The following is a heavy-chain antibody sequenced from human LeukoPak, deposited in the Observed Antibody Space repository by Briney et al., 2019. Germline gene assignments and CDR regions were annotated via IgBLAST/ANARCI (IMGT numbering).Heavy chain of an antibody. V-gene: IGHV1-69*04. Sequence: SVKVSCKASGGTFSSYAISWVRQAPGQGLEWMGRIIPIFGIANYAQKFQGRVTITADKSTSTAYMELSSLRSEDTAVYYCASWDAPGFDYWGQGTLVTVSS. CDR2: IIPIFGIA. CDR1: GGTFSSYA. J-gene: IGHJ4*02. D-gene: IGHD1-26*01. CDR3: ASWDAPGFDY.